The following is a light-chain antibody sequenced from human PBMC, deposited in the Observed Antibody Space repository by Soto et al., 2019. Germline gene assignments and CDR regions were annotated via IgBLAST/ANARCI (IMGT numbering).Light chain of an antibody. J-gene: IGKJ1*01. V-gene: IGKV3-20*01. Sequence: EIVLTQSPGTLSLSPGERAALSCRASQCVSRNFLAWYQQKSGRAPRLLIYGASNRATVIPDRFSGSGSETDFTLTISRLEPEDFAVYYCHQYGSSPATFGQGTKVDIK. CDR3: HQYGSSPAT. CDR1: QCVSRNF. CDR2: GAS.